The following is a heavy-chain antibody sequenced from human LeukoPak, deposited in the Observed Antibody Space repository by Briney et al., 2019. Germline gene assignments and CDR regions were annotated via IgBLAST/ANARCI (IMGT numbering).Heavy chain of an antibody. J-gene: IGHJ5*02. D-gene: IGHD2-15*01. Sequence: ASVKVSCKASGYTFTGYYMHWVRQAPGQGLEWMGWINPNSGGTNYAQKFQGRVTMTRDTSISTAYMELSRLRSDDTAVYYCARPHHCSGGSCYSKDYNWFDPWGRGTLVTVSS. CDR1: GYTFTGYY. CDR2: INPNSGGT. V-gene: IGHV1-2*02. CDR3: ARPHHCSGGSCYSKDYNWFDP.